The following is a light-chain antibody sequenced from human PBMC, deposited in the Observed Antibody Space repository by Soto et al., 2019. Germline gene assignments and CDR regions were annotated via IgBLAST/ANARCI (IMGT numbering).Light chain of an antibody. CDR1: QSVSSY. J-gene: IGKJ4*01. Sequence: EIVLTQSPATLSLSPGERATLSCRASQSVSSYLLWYQQKPGQAPRLLIYDASNRATGIPDRFSGSGSGTDFTLTISSLQSEDFAVYYCQQYNNWPLTFGGGTKVDIK. CDR2: DAS. CDR3: QQYNNWPLT. V-gene: IGKV3-11*01.